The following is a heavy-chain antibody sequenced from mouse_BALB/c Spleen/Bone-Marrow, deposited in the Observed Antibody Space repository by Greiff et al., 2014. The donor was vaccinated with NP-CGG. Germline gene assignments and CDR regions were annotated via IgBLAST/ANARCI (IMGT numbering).Heavy chain of an antibody. Sequence: VQLQQSGPELVKPGASVKMSCKASGYTFTSYVIHWVKQKPGQGLEWIGYINPYNDGTKYNEKFEGKATLTSDKSSSTAYMELSSLTSEDSAFYYCARGGYYGTSLYWYFDVWGAGTTVTVSS. V-gene: IGHV1-14*01. CDR2: INPYNDGT. CDR1: GYTFTSYV. J-gene: IGHJ1*01. D-gene: IGHD1-1*01. CDR3: ARGGYYGTSLYWYFDV.